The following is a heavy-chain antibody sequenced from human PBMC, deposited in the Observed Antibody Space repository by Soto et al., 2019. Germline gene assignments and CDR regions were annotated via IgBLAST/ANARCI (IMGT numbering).Heavy chain of an antibody. V-gene: IGHV4-4*02. Sequence: SETLSLTCAVSGGSISSSNWWSCVRQPPGKGLEWIGEIYHSGSTNYNPSLKSRVTISVDKSKNQFSLKLSSVTAADTAVYYCARVSGSYYYGMDVWGQGTTVTVS. CDR2: IYHSGST. CDR1: GGSISSSNW. D-gene: IGHD1-26*01. CDR3: ARVSGSYYYGMDV. J-gene: IGHJ6*02.